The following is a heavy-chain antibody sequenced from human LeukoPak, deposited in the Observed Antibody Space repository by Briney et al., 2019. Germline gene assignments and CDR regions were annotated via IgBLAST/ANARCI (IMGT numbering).Heavy chain of an antibody. CDR1: GGTFSSYA. CDR3: ASILGYCSGGSCFLDY. J-gene: IGHJ4*02. CDR2: IIPIFGTA. D-gene: IGHD2-15*01. Sequence: SVKVSCKPSGGTFSSYAISWVRQAPGQGLGWMGGIIPIFGTANYAQKFQGRVTITADKSTSTAYMELSSPRSEDTAVYYCASILGYCSGGSCFLDYWGQGTLVTVSS. V-gene: IGHV1-69*06.